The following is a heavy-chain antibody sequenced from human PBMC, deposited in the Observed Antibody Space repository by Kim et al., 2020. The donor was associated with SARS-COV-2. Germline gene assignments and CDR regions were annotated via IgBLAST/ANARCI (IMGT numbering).Heavy chain of an antibody. CDR2: ISGSGGST. Sequence: GGSLRLSCAASGFTFSSYAMSWVRQAPGKGLEWVSAISGSGGSTYYADSVKGRFTISRDNSKNTLYLQMNSLRAEDTAVYYCVRETGSRDYYFDYWGQGTLVTVSS. CDR1: GFTFSSYA. CDR3: VRETGSRDYYFDY. D-gene: IGHD3-9*01. V-gene: IGHV3-23*01. J-gene: IGHJ4*02.